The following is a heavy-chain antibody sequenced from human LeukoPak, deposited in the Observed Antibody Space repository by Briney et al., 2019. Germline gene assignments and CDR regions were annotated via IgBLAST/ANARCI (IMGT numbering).Heavy chain of an antibody. V-gene: IGHV1-2*02. CDR1: GYSFTVNY. CDR2: INPNSGGT. Sequence: ASVKVSCKTSGYSFTVNYIHWVRQAPGQGLEWMGWINPNSGGTNYAQKFQGRVNMTRDTSISTAYMELSRLRSDDTAVYYCARYMGYYDSSGYLTRAYFDYWGQGTLVTVSS. J-gene: IGHJ4*02. D-gene: IGHD3-22*01. CDR3: ARYMGYYDSSGYLTRAYFDY.